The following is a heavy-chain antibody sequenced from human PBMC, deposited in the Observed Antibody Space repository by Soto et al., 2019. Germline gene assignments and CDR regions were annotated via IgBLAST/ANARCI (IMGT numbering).Heavy chain of an antibody. Sequence: GSSVKVSCKASGGTFSSYAISWVRQAPGQGLEWMGGIIPIFGTANYAQKFQGRVTITADESTSTAYMELSSLRSEDTAVYYCARSITIFGVVIHKDGIAIWGQGTMVSGSS. CDR3: ARSITIFGVVIHKDGIAI. V-gene: IGHV1-69*13. J-gene: IGHJ3*02. D-gene: IGHD3-3*01. CDR1: GGTFSSYA. CDR2: IIPIFGTA.